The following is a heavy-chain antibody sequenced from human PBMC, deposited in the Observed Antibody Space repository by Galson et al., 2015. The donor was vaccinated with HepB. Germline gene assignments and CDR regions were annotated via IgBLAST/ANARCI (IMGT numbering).Heavy chain of an antibody. D-gene: IGHD3-3*01. V-gene: IGHV1-8*01. CDR2: MNPNSGNT. J-gene: IGHJ2*01. CDR1: GYTFTSYD. CDR3: ARRHYDFWSGYYKGLDWYFDL. Sequence: SVKVSCKASGYTFTSYDINWVRQATGQGLEWMGWMNPNSGNTGYAQKFQGRVTMTRNTSISTAYMELSGLRSEDTAVYYCARRHYDFWSGYYKGLDWYFDLWGRGTLVTVSS.